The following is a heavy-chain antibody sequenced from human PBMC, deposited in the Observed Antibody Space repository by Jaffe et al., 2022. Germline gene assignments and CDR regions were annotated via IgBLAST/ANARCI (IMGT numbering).Heavy chain of an antibody. CDR1: GFTFGDYA. D-gene: IGHD6-6*01. V-gene: IGHV3-49*03. J-gene: IGHJ4*02. Sequence: EVQLVESGGGLVQPGRSLRLSCTASGFTFGDYAMSWFRQAPGKGLEWVGFIRSKAYGGTTEYAASVKGRFTISRDDSKSIAYLQMNSLKTEDTAVYYCTSGYSSSSRVYYFDYWGQGTLVTVSS. CDR2: IRSKAYGGTT. CDR3: TSGYSSSSRVYYFDY.